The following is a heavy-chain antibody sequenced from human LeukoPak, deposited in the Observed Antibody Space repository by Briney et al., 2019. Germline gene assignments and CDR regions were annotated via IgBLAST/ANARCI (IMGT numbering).Heavy chain of an antibody. J-gene: IGHJ4*02. CDR3: AKDDAWLQYGN. D-gene: IGHD5-24*01. Sequence: GGSLRLSCAASGFTFSSHGMNWVRQAPGKGLEWVSGIIPSGHTTYYADSVRGRFTISRDNSRNTLYLQMNSLRAEDTAVYYCAKDDAWLQYGNWGRGTLVTVSS. V-gene: IGHV3-23*01. CDR1: GFTFSSHG. CDR2: IIPSGHTT.